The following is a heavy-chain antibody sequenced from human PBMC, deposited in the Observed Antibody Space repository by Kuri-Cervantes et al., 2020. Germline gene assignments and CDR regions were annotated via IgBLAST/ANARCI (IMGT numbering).Heavy chain of an antibody. Sequence: GESLKISCAASGFTFSSYGMHWVRQAPGKGLEWVAVIWYDGSNKYYADSVKGRFTISRDNSKNTLYLQMNSLRAEDTAVYYCAKDSLPRITVAGDSYWGQGTLVTVSS. CDR2: IWYDGSNK. CDR1: GFTFSSYG. J-gene: IGHJ4*02. CDR3: AKDSLPRITVAGDSY. D-gene: IGHD6-19*01. V-gene: IGHV3-33*06.